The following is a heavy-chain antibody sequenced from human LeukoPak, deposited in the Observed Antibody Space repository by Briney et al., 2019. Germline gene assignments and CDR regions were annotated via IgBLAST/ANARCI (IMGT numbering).Heavy chain of an antibody. V-gene: IGHV3-21*01. J-gene: IGHJ4*02. D-gene: IGHD4-17*01. CDR2: ISSSSSYI. CDR3: ARVGSRRTTALDY. CDR1: GFTFSSYS. Sequence: GGSLRLSCAASGFTFSSYSMNWVRQAPGKGLEWVSSISSSSSYIYYAGSVKGRFTISRDNAKNSLYLQMNSLRAEDTAVYYCARVGSRRTTALDYWGQGTLVTVSS.